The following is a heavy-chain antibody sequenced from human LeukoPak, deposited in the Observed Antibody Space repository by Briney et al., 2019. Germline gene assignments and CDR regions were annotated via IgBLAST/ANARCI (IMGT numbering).Heavy chain of an antibody. V-gene: IGHV1-69*13. D-gene: IGHD3-22*01. J-gene: IGHJ3*02. Sequence: SVKVSCKASGYTFTSYYMHWVRQAPGQGLEWMGGIIPIFGTAKYAQKFQGRVAITADESTSTAYMELSSLRSEDTAVYYCATTYYYDRWGRAFDIWGQGTMVTVSS. CDR3: ATTYYYDRWGRAFDI. CDR1: GYTFTSYY. CDR2: IIPIFGTA.